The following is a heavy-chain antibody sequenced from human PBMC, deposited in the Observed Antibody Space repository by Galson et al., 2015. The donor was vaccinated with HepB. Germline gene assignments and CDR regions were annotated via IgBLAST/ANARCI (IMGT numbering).Heavy chain of an antibody. J-gene: IGHJ6*02. V-gene: IGHV1-18*01. CDR2: INAYNGYP. CDR3: ARGAAAAYYYNGMDV. Sequence: SVKVSCKASGYTFSSYGITWVRQAPGQGLEWMGWINAYNGYPNYAQSLQGRVTMTTDTSTNTAYMEVKSLRYDDTAVYYCARGAAAAYYYNGMDVWGQGTTVTVSS. CDR1: GYTFSSYG. D-gene: IGHD6-13*01.